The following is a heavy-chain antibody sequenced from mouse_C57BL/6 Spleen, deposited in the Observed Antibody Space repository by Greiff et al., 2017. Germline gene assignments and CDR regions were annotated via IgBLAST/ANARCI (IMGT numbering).Heavy chain of an antibody. CDR2: IDPSDSET. Sequence: VQLQQSGAELVRPGSSVKLSCKASGYTFTSYWMHWVKQRPIQGLEWIGNIDPSDSETHYNQKFKDKATLTVDKSSSTAYMQLSSLTSEDSAVYYCARSNYYGSSPWFAYWGQGTLVTVSA. CDR1: GYTFTSYW. CDR3: ARSNYYGSSPWFAY. V-gene: IGHV1-52*01. J-gene: IGHJ3*01. D-gene: IGHD1-1*01.